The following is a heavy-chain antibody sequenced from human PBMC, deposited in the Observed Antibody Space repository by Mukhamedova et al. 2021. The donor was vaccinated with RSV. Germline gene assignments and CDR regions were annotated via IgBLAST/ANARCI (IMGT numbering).Heavy chain of an antibody. CDR1: SHA. J-gene: IGHJ5*02. V-gene: IGHV3-30*01. CDR2: ISYDGSNK. Sequence: SHAMHWVRQAPGKGLEWVAVISYDGSNKYYADSVKGRFTISRDNSKNTLYLQMNSLRAEDTAVYYCARGIAAAEESKKNWFDPRG. CDR3: ARGIAAAEESKKNWFDP. D-gene: IGHD6-13*01.